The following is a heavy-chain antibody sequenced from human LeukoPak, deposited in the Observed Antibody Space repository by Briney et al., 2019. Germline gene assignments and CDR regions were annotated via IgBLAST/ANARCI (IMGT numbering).Heavy chain of an antibody. V-gene: IGHV4-59*01. CDR2: IYYSGST. J-gene: IGHJ6*03. Sequence: SETLSLTCTVSGGSISSYYWSWIRQPPGKGLEWIGYIYYSGSTNYNPSLKSRVTISVDTSKNQFSLKLSSVTAADTAVYYCARAMNPTYYYGSGSPYYYYYMDVWGKGTTVTISS. CDR1: GGSISSYY. CDR3: ARAMNPTYYYGSGSPYYYYYMDV. D-gene: IGHD3-10*01.